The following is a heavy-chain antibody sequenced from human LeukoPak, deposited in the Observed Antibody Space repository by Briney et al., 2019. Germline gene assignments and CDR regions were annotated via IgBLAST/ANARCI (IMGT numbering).Heavy chain of an antibody. Sequence: PGGSLRLSCAASGFTFSSYSMNWVRQAPGKGLEWVSSISSSSSYIYYADSVKGRFTISRDNAKNSLYLRMNSLRAEDTAVYYCASDSGYERGFDYWGQGTLVTVSS. CDR2: ISSSSSYI. D-gene: IGHD5-12*01. J-gene: IGHJ4*02. CDR3: ASDSGYERGFDY. V-gene: IGHV3-21*01. CDR1: GFTFSSYS.